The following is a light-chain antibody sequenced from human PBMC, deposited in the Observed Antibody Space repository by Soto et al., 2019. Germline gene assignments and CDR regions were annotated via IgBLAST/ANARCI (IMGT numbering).Light chain of an antibody. Sequence: DIQMTQSPSTLSASVGDRVTIACRASQRINNWLAWYQQKPGKAPKLLIYKASTLESGVPSRFSGSGSGTESTLSISSLQPDDYATYYCQPYNSYSGTVGQGTKVDMK. CDR3: QPYNSYSGT. CDR1: QRINNW. V-gene: IGKV1-5*03. J-gene: IGKJ1*01. CDR2: KAS.